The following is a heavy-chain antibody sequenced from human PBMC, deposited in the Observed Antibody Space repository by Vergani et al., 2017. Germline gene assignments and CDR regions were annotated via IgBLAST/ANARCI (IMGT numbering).Heavy chain of an antibody. V-gene: IGHV4-59*11. CDR1: FDSIRNLY. J-gene: IGHJ5*02. CDR2: IHYSENT. CDR3: ASDTHSGQRADR. D-gene: IGHD6-19*01. Sequence: QVQLQESCPGLVKSSETLSLTCSVSFDSIRNLYCNWIRQPPGNGLEWIGSIHYSENTNYNPSLKTRVTISVDTSKNQFSLTLTSVTAADTAVYYCASDTHSGQRADRWGQGILVTVTS.